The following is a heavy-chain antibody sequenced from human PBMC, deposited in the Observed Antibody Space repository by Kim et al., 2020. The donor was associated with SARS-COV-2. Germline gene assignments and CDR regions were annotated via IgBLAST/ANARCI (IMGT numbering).Heavy chain of an antibody. CDR3: AKDPDEGEPTTSD. J-gene: IGHJ4*02. V-gene: IGHV3-23*01. Sequence: GDSVKGRFTIHRENFKNTLYLQMNSLRAEDTAVYYCAKDPDEGEPTTSDWGPGAPVTVSS. D-gene: IGHD1-1*01.